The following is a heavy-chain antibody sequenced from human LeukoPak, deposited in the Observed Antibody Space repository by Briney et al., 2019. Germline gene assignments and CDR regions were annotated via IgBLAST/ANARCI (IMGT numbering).Heavy chain of an antibody. J-gene: IGHJ4*02. CDR2: IYPGDPDA. V-gene: IGHV5-51*01. CDR1: GYSFTTHW. Sequence: GESLKISCKSSGYSFTTHWIGWVRQMPGKGLEWMGIIYPGDPDARYSPSFQGQVTISADKSISTAYLQWSSLKASDTAMYYCARQQRRDGYNYIDYWGQGTLVTVSS. D-gene: IGHD5-24*01. CDR3: ARQQRRDGYNYIDY.